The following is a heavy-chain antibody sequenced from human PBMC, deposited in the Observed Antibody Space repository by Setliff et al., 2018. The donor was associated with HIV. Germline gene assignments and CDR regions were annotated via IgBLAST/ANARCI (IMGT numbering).Heavy chain of an antibody. CDR2: IGQDGSEK. D-gene: IGHD3-10*01. V-gene: IGHV3-7*03. J-gene: IGHJ4*02. CDR3: AKLGGSGSCSNAFDY. CDR1: RFDFNNYW. Sequence: GGSLRLSCAASRFDFNNYWMCWVRQAPGKGLEWVANIGQDGSEKNYVDSVKGRFTISRDNAKNSMDLQMNSLRAEDTAVYFCAKLGGSGSCSNAFDYWGQGTLVTVSS.